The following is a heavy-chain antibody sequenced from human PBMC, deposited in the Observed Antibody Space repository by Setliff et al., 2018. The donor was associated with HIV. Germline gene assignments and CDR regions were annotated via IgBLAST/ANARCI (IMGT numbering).Heavy chain of an antibody. J-gene: IGHJ6*03. V-gene: IGHV4-39*01. CDR1: GGSISSSSYY. D-gene: IGHD2-2*01. CDR2: IYYSGST. Sequence: PSETLSLTCTVSGGSISSSSYYWGWIRQPPGKGLEWIGSIYYSGSTYYNPSLESRVTISVDTSKNQFSLKLSSVTAADTAVYYCARVDCSSTSCYRDYYYYMDVWGKGTTVTVSS. CDR3: ARVDCSSTSCYRDYYYYMDV.